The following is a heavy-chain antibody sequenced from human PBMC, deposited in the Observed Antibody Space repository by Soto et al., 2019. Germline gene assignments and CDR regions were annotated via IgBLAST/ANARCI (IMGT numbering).Heavy chain of an antibody. CDR3: AKVDAYSYRTDH. J-gene: IGHJ4*02. CDR2: IGRTNNT. V-gene: IGHV3-23*01. CDR1: GFTFSNSA. D-gene: IGHD3-16*02. Sequence: GGSLRLSCAASGFTFSNSAMTWVRQALGKGPEWVSSIGRTNNTHYADSVKGRFAISRDNSQNTLYLQMNSRTDEDTAVYFGAKVDAYSYRTDHWGQGTLVTVSS.